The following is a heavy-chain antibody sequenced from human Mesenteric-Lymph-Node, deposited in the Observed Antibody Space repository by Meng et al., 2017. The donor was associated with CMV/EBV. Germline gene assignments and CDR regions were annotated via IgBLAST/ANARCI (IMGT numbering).Heavy chain of an antibody. J-gene: IGHJ5*02. CDR1: GFTFSSYW. CDR2: ISPSGSTR. D-gene: IGHD2-2*01. Sequence: GESLKISCAASGFTFSSYWMSWIRQAPGQGLEWVSHISPSGSTRYYADSVKGRFTISRDNSKNTLYLQMNSLRAEDTAVYYCARDVEGYCSSTSCWSWFDPWGQGTLVTVSS. V-gene: IGHV3-48*01. CDR3: ARDVEGYCSSTSCWSWFDP.